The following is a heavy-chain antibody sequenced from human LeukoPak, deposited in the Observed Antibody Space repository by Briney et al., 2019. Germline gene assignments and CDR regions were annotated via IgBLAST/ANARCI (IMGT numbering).Heavy chain of an antibody. CDR2: INPSGGT. Sequence: SETLSLTCAVSGGSFSGNYWTWIRQPPGKGLEWIGEINPSGGTNYKPSLKSRVTMSVDTSKNQFSLRLTSVTAADTAVYYCARGRPGCSSSWYGFWGQGTLVTVSS. CDR3: ARGRPGCSSSWYGF. D-gene: IGHD6-13*01. CDR1: GGSFSGNY. J-gene: IGHJ4*02. V-gene: IGHV4-34*01.